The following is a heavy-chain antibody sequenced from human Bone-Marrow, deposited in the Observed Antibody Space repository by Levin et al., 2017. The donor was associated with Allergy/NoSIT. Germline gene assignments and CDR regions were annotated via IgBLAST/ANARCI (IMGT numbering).Heavy chain of an antibody. D-gene: IGHD3-16*01. J-gene: IGHJ4*02. CDR2: IWYDGNYK. Sequence: QPGGSLRLSCAASGFSFRSYGMHWVRQAPGKGLEWVAVIWYDGNYKKYGDSMKGRFTVSRDNSKNTLYLQMNSLRAEDTAVYYCARDIGYDYGWGSQRQENGVDNWGQGTLVTVSS. CDR3: ARDIGYDYGWGSQRQENGVDN. CDR1: GFSFRSYG. V-gene: IGHV3-33*01.